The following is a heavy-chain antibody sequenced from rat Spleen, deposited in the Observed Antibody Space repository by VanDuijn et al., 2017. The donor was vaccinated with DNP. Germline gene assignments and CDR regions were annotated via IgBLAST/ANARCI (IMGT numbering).Heavy chain of an antibody. Sequence: EEQLVESGGGLVQPGGSMKLSCAASGFTFSDYNMAWVLQAPTKGLEWVASISFNGGSTYYGDSVKGRFTISRDNAKSTLYLQMNSLRSEDMATYYCARHELRASYFDYWGQGVMVTVSS. J-gene: IGHJ2*01. V-gene: IGHV5-22*01. CDR3: ARHELRASYFDY. CDR1: GFTFSDYN. CDR2: ISFNGGST. D-gene: IGHD5-1*01.